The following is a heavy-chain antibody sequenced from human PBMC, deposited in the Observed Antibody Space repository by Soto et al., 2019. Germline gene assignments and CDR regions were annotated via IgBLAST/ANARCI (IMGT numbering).Heavy chain of an antibody. V-gene: IGHV3-48*03. Sequence: VQLVESGGDLVQPGGSLRLSCAASGFTFSSYEMNWVRQAPGKGLEWVSYIGSSGSGIYYADFVKGRFTISRDNAKKSRYLQMNSLRAEDTAVYYCARDSTDSGSLDYWGQGTLVTVSS. CDR3: ARDSTDSGSLDY. J-gene: IGHJ4*02. CDR2: IGSSGSGI. CDR1: GFTFSSYE. D-gene: IGHD1-26*01.